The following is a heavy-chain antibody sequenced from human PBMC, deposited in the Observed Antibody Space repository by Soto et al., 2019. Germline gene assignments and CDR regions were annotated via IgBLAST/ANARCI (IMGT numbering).Heavy chain of an antibody. J-gene: IGHJ5*02. V-gene: IGHV4-34*01. CDR1: GGSISSHY. CDR3: ARGSSDIVVVVAADNWFDP. D-gene: IGHD2-15*01. Sequence: PSETLSLTCTVSGGSISSHYWSWIRQPPGKGLEWIGEINHSGSTNYNPSLKSRVTISVDTSKNQFSLKLSSVTAADTAVYYCARGSSDIVVVVAADNWFDPWGQGTLVTVSS. CDR2: INHSGST.